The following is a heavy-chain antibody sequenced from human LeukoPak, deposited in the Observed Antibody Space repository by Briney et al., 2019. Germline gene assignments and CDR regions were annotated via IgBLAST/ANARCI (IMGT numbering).Heavy chain of an antibody. V-gene: IGHV3-30-3*01. Sequence: GRSLRLSCAASGFTFSSYAMHWVRQAPGKGLEWVAVLSDDGSNKYYADSVKGRFTISRDNSKNTLYLQMNSLRAEDTAVYYCAKVEHSSSSSPLDYWGQGTLVTVSS. J-gene: IGHJ4*02. CDR1: GFTFSSYA. D-gene: IGHD6-13*01. CDR2: LSDDGSNK. CDR3: AKVEHSSSSSPLDY.